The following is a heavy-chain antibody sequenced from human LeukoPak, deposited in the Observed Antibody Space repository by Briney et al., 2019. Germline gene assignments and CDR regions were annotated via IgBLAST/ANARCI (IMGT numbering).Heavy chain of an antibody. CDR2: IYTSGST. CDR3: AREVGDGRLNYYYYMDV. V-gene: IGHV4-61*02. D-gene: IGHD3-10*01. Sequence: SQILSLTCTVSGGSISSGSYFWSWIRQPAGKGLEWIGRIYTSGSTNYNPSLKSRVTMSVDTSKNQFSLKLSSVTAADTAVYYCAREVGDGRLNYYYYMDVWGKGTTVTVSS. J-gene: IGHJ6*03. CDR1: GGSISSGSYF.